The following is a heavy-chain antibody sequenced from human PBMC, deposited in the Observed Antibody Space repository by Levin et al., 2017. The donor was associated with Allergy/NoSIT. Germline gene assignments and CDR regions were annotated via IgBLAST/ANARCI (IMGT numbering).Heavy chain of an antibody. CDR2: IYKDGST. Sequence: GGSLRLSCAASGFTVSDNYMTWVRQSPGKGLEWVAMIYKDGSTYYADSVKARFAISRDNSKNTVYLQMNSLRAEDTAVYFCAKESSGNVWGQGIMVTVSS. D-gene: IGHD1-26*01. V-gene: IGHV3-66*01. J-gene: IGHJ3*01. CDR1: GFTVSDNY. CDR3: AKESSGNV.